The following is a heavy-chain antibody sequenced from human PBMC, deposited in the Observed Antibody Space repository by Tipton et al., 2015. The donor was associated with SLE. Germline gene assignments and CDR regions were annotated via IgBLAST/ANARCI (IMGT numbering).Heavy chain of an antibody. CDR2: INHSGST. J-gene: IGHJ4*02. CDR1: GGSISSSSYY. CDR3: ARGEGIAARPGYYFDY. D-gene: IGHD6-6*01. Sequence: TLSLTCTVSGGSISSSSYYWSWIRQPPGKGLEWIGEINHSGSTNYNPSLKSRVTISVDTSKNQFSLKLSSVTAADTAVYYCARGEGIAARPGYYFDYWGQGTLVTVSS. V-gene: IGHV4-39*07.